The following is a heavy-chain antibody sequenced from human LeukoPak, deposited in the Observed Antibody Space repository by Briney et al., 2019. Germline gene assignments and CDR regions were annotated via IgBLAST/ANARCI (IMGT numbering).Heavy chain of an antibody. CDR2: INPNSGGT. CDR3: ARVARSGRLYFDY. Sequence: ASVKVSCKASGYTFTGCYMHWVRQAPGQGLEWMGWINPNSGGTNYAQKFQGRVTMTRDTSISTAYMELSRLRSDDTAVYYCARVARSGRLYFDYWGQGTLVTVSS. D-gene: IGHD3-3*01. CDR1: GYTFTGCY. J-gene: IGHJ4*02. V-gene: IGHV1-2*02.